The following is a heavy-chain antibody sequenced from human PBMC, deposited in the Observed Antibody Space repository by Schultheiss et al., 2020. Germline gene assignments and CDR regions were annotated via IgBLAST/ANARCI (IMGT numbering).Heavy chain of an antibody. V-gene: IGHV1-2*02. D-gene: IGHD5-18*01. CDR3: ARDTVTRHDY. CDR1: GYTFTGYY. CDR2: INPNSGGT. Sequence: ASVKVSCKASGYTFTGYYMHWVRQAPGQGLEWMGWINPNSGGTNYAQKFQGRVTMTRDTSISTVYMELNRLSSDDTAVFYCARDTVTRHDYWGQGTLVTVSS. J-gene: IGHJ4*02.